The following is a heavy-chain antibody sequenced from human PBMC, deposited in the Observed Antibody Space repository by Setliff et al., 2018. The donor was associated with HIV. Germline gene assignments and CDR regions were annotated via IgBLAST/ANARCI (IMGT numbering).Heavy chain of an antibody. CDR1: GYTFSTYG. CDR2: ISAYNGNT. CDR3: ARDRGVSDISSSCYSPVDAFDI. V-gene: IGHV1-18*01. D-gene: IGHD2-2*01. Sequence: ASGYTFSTYGISWVRQAPGQGLEWMGWISAYNGNTNYAXKLQCXVTVTTDTSTSTAYMELRSLRSDDTALYSLARDRGVSDISSSCYSPVDAFDIXXXGTMVTVSS. J-gene: IGHJ3*02.